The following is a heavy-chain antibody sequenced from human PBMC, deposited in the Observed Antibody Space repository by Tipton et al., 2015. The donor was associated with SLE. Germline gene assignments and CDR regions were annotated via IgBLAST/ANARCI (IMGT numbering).Heavy chain of an antibody. V-gene: IGHV1-8*01. J-gene: IGHJ2*01. Sequence: QVQLVQSGAEVKKPGASVKVPCKASGYTFTSYDNNWGRQATGQGLEWMGWMNPNSGNTGYAQEFQGRVTMTRDTSTGTAYMELSSLRSEDTAVYYCAGAKAAGANFDLWGRGTLVTVSS. D-gene: IGHD3-10*01. CDR2: MNPNSGNT. CDR1: GYTFTSYD. CDR3: AGAKAAGANFDL.